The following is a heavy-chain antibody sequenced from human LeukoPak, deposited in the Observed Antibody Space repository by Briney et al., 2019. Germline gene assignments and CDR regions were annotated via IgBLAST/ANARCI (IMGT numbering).Heavy chain of an antibody. Sequence: SETLSLTCTVSGGSISSYYWSWIRQPPGKGLEWIGYIYYSGSTNYNLSLKSRVTISVDTSKNQFSLKLSSVTAADTAVYYCARETFGGVEDYWGQGTLVTVSS. CDR2: IYYSGST. J-gene: IGHJ4*02. CDR1: GGSISSYY. V-gene: IGHV4-59*01. CDR3: ARETFGGVEDY. D-gene: IGHD3-16*01.